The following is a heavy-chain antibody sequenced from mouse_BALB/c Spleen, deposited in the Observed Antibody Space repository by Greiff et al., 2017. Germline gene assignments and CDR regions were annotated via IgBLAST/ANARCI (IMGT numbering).Heavy chain of an antibody. J-gene: IGHJ3*01. V-gene: IGHV5-6-3*01. Sequence: EVKLEESGGGLVQPGGSLKLSCAASGFTFSSYGMSWVRQTPDKRLELVATINSNGGSTYYPDSVKGRFTISRDNAKNTLYLQMSSLKSEDTAMYYCARPYDYDGGFAYWGQGTLVTVSA. CDR3: ARPYDYDGGFAY. CDR2: INSNGGST. D-gene: IGHD2-4*01. CDR1: GFTFSSYG.